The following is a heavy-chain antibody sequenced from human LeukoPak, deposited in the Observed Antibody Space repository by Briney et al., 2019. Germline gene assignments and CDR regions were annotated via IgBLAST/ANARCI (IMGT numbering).Heavy chain of an antibody. CDR3: AKHFSIVVVILYYFDY. V-gene: IGHV3-23*01. D-gene: IGHD3-22*01. CDR2: ISGSGGST. CDR1: GFTFSSYA. Sequence: GGSLRLSCAASGFTFSSYAMSWVRQAPGKGLEWVSAISGSGGSTYYADSVKGRFTISRDNSKNTLYLQMNSLRAEDTAVYYCAKHFSIVVVILYYFDYWGQGTLVTVSS. J-gene: IGHJ4*02.